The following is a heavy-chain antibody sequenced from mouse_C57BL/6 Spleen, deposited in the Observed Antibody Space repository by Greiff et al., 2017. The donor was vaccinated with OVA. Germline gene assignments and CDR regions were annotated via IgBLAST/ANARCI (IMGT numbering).Heavy chain of an antibody. Sequence: LVEPGASVKMSCKASGYTFTDYNMHWVKQSHGKSLEWIGYINPNNGGTSYNQKFKGKATLTVNKSSSTAYMELRSLTSEDSAVYYCARFYGSSPFYAMDYWGQGTSVTVSS. CDR2: INPNNGGT. CDR1: GYTFTDYN. J-gene: IGHJ4*01. D-gene: IGHD1-1*01. V-gene: IGHV1-22*01. CDR3: ARFYGSSPFYAMDY.